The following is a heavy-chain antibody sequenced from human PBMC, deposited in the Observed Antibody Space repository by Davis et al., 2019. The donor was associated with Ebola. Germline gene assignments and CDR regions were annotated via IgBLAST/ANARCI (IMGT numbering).Heavy chain of an antibody. J-gene: IGHJ6*04. V-gene: IGHV3-30*02. D-gene: IGHD1-26*01. CDR2: IRYDGSNK. CDR1: GFTFSSYA. CDR3: ARYLQSMGYYYYGMDV. Sequence: GGSLRLSCAASGFTFSSYAMSWVRQAPGKGLEWVAFIRYDGSNKYYADSVKGRFTISRDSSKSTLYLQMNSLRAEDASVYYCARYLQSMGYYYYGMDVWGKGTTVTVSS.